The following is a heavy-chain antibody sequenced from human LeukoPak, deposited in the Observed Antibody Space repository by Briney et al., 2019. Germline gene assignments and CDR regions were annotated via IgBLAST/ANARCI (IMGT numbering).Heavy chain of an antibody. V-gene: IGHV4-34*01. CDR3: AGRLWRRDGYNLSAFDI. Sequence: PSETLSLTCAVYGGSFSGYYWSWIRQPPGKGLEWIGEINHSGSTNYNPSLKSRVTISVDTSKNQFSLKLSSVTAADTAVYYCAGRLWRRDGYNLSAFDIWGQGTMVTVSP. J-gene: IGHJ3*02. D-gene: IGHD5-24*01. CDR2: INHSGST. CDR1: GGSFSGYY.